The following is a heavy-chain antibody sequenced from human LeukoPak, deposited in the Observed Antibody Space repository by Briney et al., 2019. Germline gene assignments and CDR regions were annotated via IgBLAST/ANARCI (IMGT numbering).Heavy chain of an antibody. J-gene: IGHJ4*02. CDR3: ARDEAYCSGGRCYPFDY. D-gene: IGHD2-15*01. Sequence: ASVKVSCKAPGYTFTSHYIHWVRQAPGQGLEWMGIINPGGGTTTYAQKFQGRVTMTRDTSTSTVNMELSSLRSEDTAVYYCARDEAYCSGGRCYPFDYWGQGTLVTVSS. V-gene: IGHV1-46*01. CDR2: INPGGGTT. CDR1: GYTFTSHY.